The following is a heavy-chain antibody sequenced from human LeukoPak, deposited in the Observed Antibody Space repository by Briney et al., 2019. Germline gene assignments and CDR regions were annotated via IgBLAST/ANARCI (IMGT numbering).Heavy chain of an antibody. CDR2: ISSSSSTI. CDR3: ARVYRLGYSSSWYNAFDI. CDR1: GFTFSSYS. V-gene: IGHV3-48*01. J-gene: IGHJ3*02. Sequence: GGSLRLSCAASGFTFSSYSMNWVRQAPGKGLEGVSYISSSSSTIHYADSVKGRFTISRDNAKNSLYLQMNSLRAEDTAVYYCARVYRLGYSSSWYNAFDIWGQGTMVTVSS. D-gene: IGHD6-13*01.